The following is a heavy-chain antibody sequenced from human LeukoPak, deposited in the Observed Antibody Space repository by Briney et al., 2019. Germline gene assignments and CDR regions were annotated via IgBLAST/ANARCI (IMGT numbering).Heavy chain of an antibody. CDR1: GYTFTSYG. CDR2: ISAYNGNT. CDR3: ARESSSYSGSYYAPHDY. Sequence: GASVKVSCKASGYTFTSYGISWVRQAPGQGLEWMGWISAYNGNTNCAQKLQGRVTMTTDTSTSTAYMELRSLRSDDTAVYYCARESSSYSGSYYAPHDYWGQGTLVTVSS. J-gene: IGHJ4*02. V-gene: IGHV1-18*01. D-gene: IGHD1-26*01.